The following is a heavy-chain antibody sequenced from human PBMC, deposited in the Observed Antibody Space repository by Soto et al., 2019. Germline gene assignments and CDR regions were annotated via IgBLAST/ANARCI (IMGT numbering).Heavy chain of an antibody. Sequence: SETLSLTFAVSGGSISSSNWWNWVRQSPGKGLEWIGEIQHSGSTNYNPSLQSRVTISVDTSKNQFSLKLSSVTAADTAVYYRARRARLTGYYLYYYYGMDVWGQGTTVT. D-gene: IGHD3-9*01. CDR2: IQHSGST. V-gene: IGHV4-4*02. CDR3: ARRARLTGYYLYYYYGMDV. J-gene: IGHJ6*02. CDR1: GGSISSSNW.